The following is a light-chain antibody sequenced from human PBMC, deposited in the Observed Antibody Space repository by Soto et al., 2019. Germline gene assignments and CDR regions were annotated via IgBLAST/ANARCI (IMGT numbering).Light chain of an antibody. CDR2: GAS. CDR3: QQYVSSPWA. J-gene: IGKJ1*01. CDR1: KSVSNY. V-gene: IGKV3-20*01. Sequence: EVVLTQSPGTLSLSPGERATLACRASKSVSNYLAWYQQKSGQAPRLLIYGASSRASGIPDRFTGSGSGTDFTLTISRLEPEDFAVYYCQQYVSSPWAFGQGTKVDIK.